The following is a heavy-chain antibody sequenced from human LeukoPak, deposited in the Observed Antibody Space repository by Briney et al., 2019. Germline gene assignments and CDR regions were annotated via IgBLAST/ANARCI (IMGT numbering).Heavy chain of an antibody. CDR2: ISYDGSNK. D-gene: IGHD2-2*01. CDR3: AREDIVVVPAWDY. V-gene: IGHV3-30*04. J-gene: IGHJ4*02. Sequence: GRSLRLSCAASGFTFSSYAMHWVCQAPGKGLEWVAVISYDGSNKYYADSVKGRFTISRDNSKNTLYLQMNSLRAEDTAVYYCAREDIVVVPAWDYWGQGTLVTVSS. CDR1: GFTFSSYA.